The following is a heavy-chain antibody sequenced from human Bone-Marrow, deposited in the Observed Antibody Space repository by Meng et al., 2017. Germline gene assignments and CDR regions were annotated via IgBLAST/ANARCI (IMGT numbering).Heavy chain of an antibody. Sequence: QVQLQVSGPGLCKPSQHLSLTWTVSGCSITSVGYYLSLIPQHPGKGREWIGYIYYSGSTYYNPSLKSLVTISVDTSKNQFSLKLSSVTAADTAVYYCARWAPSSRTFDYWGQGTLVTVSS. D-gene: IGHD6-13*01. J-gene: IGHJ4*02. CDR2: IYYSGST. V-gene: IGHV4-31*01. CDR1: GCSITSVGYY. CDR3: ARWAPSSRTFDY.